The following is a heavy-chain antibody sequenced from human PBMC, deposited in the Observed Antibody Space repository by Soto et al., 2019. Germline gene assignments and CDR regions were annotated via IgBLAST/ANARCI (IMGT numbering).Heavy chain of an antibody. CDR1: GFTFSSFG. J-gene: IGHJ4*02. CDR2: IWYDGSNK. D-gene: IGHD3-10*01. CDR3: ARDCGSGMDY. Sequence: QVQLVESGGGVVQPGRSLRLSCAASGFTFSSFGMHWVRQAPGKGLEWVAIIWYDGSNKYYADSVQGRFTISRDNSKNTLSLQVNSLRAEDTAVFYCARDCGSGMDYWGQGPLVTVSS. V-gene: IGHV3-33*01.